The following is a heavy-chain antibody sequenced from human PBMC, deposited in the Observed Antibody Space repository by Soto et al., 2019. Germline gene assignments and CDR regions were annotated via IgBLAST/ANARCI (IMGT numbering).Heavy chain of an antibody. V-gene: IGHV1-18*01. J-gene: IGHJ6*02. CDR2: ISAYNGNT. CDR3: ARDTRSPYYYYGMYV. Sequence: ASVKVSCKASGYTFTSYGISWVRQAPGQGLEWMGWISAYNGNTNYAQKLQGRVTMTTDTSTSTAYMELRSLRSDDTAVYYCARDTRSPYYYYGMYVWGQGTTVTVSS. CDR1: GYTFTSYG.